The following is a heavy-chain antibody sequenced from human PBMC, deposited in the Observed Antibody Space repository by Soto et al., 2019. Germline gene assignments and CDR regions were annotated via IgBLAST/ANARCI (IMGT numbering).Heavy chain of an antibody. V-gene: IGHV1-69*13. J-gene: IGHJ6*02. CDR3: ARVGQWLPGAYYYGMDV. CDR2: IIPIFGTA. Sequence: ASVKVSCKASGGTFSSYAISWVRQAPGQGLEWMGGIIPIFGTANYAQKFQGRVTITADESTSTAYMELSSLRSEDTAVYYCARVGQWLPGAYYYGMDVWGQGTTVTVSS. CDR1: GGTFSSYA. D-gene: IGHD6-19*01.